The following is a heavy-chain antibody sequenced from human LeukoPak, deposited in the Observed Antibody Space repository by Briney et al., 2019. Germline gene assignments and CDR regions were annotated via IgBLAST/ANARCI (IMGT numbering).Heavy chain of an antibody. V-gene: IGHV3-9*01. CDR3: ARNRGISH. D-gene: IGHD1-14*01. CDR1: GFTFDDYA. J-gene: IGHJ4*02. Sequence: PGGSLRLSCAASGFTFDDYAMHWVRQAPGKGLEWVSGISWNSGSIGYADSVKGRFTISRDNAKNSLYLQMNSLRAEDTAVYYCARNRGISHWGQGTLVTVSS. CDR2: ISWNSGSI.